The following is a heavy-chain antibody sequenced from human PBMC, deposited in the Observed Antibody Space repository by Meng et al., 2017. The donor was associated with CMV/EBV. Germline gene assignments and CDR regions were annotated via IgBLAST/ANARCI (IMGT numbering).Heavy chain of an antibody. CDR3: ARTAQGRNWFDP. CDR1: GYTFTSYY. J-gene: IGHJ5*02. Sequence: GEVLESGAEVQKPGSLVKVSCKASGYTFTSYYMHWVRQAPGQGLEWMGIINPSGGSTSYAQKFQGRVTMTRDTSTSTVYMELSSLRSEDTAVYYCARTAQGRNWFDPWGQGTLVTVSS. D-gene: IGHD2-21*02. V-gene: IGHV1-46*01. CDR2: INPSGGST.